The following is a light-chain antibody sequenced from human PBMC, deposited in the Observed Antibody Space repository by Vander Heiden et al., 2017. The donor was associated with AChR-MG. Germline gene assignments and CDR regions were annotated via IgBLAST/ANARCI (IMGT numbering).Light chain of an antibody. Sequence: QSVLTQPPSVSGAPGQTVPISCTGSSPTIGAGYDVHWYQQLPGTAPNLLIYGNRNRHEGVPERFSGSNSGTAASLAITGLQAEEEADDYCQSYERSRSGSRVFGGGTKLTVL. J-gene: IGLJ3*02. CDR2: GNR. CDR3: QSYERSRSGSRV. CDR1: SPTIGAGYD. V-gene: IGLV1-40*01.